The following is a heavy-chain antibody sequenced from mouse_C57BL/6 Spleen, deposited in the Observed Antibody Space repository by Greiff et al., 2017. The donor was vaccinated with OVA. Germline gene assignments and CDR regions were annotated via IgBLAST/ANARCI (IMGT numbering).Heavy chain of an antibody. V-gene: IGHV1-72*01. J-gene: IGHJ4*01. CDR2: IDPNSGGT. CDR3: ARGGLRQEYYYAMDY. D-gene: IGHD2-4*01. Sequence: QSCKASGYTFTSYWMHWVKQRPGRGLEWIGRIDPNSGGTKYNEKFKSKATLTVDKPSSTAYMQLSSLTSEDSAVYYCARGGLRQEYYYAMDYWGQGTSVTVSS. CDR1: GYTFTSYW.